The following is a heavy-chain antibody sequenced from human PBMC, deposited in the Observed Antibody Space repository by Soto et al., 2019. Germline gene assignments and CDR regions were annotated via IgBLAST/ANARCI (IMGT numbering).Heavy chain of an antibody. J-gene: IGHJ4*02. CDR2: ISSSSSYK. CDR1: GFTFSDYY. D-gene: IGHD2-2*01. CDR3: ARVPEECSSTSCYGDYTLDY. Sequence: GGSLRLSCAASGFTFSDYYMTWVRQAPGKGLEWVANISSSSSYKYYADSVKGRFTISRDNAKNSLYLQMNSLRAEDTAVYYCARVPEECSSTSCYGDYTLDYWGQGTLVTVSS. V-gene: IGHV3-21*01.